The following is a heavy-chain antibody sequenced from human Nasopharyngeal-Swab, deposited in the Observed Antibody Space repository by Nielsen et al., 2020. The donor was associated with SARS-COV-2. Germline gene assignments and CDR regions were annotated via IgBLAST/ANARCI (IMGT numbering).Heavy chain of an antibody. CDR3: ARVLGDYGDS. Sequence: GGSLRLSCAASGFTFSSYAMHWVRQAPGKGLEWVAVISYDGSNKYYADSVKGRFTISRDNSKNTLHLQMNSLRAEDTAVYYCARVLGDYGDSWGQGTLVTVSS. D-gene: IGHD1-26*01. CDR1: GFTFSSYA. J-gene: IGHJ4*02. CDR2: ISYDGSNK. V-gene: IGHV3-30-3*01.